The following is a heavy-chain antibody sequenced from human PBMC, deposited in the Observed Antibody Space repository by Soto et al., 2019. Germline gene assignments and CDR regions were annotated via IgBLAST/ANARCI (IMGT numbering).Heavy chain of an antibody. CDR2: MNPNSGNT. Sequence: QVQLVQSGAEVKKPGASVKVSCKASGYTFTSFDIHWVRQASGQGLEWMGWMNPNSGNTGYAQKSQGRVTMTRDTSMNTAYMELSSLRSGDTAVYYCARLKSAVYWGQGTLVTVSS. V-gene: IGHV1-8*01. CDR1: GYTFTSFD. CDR3: ARLKSAVY. J-gene: IGHJ4*02.